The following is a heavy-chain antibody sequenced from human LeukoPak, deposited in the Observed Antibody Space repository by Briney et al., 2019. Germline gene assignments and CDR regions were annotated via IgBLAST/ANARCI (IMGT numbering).Heavy chain of an antibody. D-gene: IGHD1-1*01. CDR2: MNPNSGNT. V-gene: IGHV1-8*02. Sequence: ASVKVSCKASGYTFRSYTMNWVRQAPGQGLEWMGWMNPNSGNTGYAQKFQGRVTMTRNTSISTAYMELSSLRSEDTAVYYCARGLGNDGIFDYWGQGTLVSVSS. J-gene: IGHJ4*02. CDR3: ARGLGNDGIFDY. CDR1: GYTFRSYT.